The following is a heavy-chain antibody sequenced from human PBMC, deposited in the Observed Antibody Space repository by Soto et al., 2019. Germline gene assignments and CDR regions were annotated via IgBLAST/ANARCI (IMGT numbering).Heavy chain of an antibody. Sequence: GGSLRLSCAASGFTFSNAWVSWVRQAPGKGLEWGGRIKSKTDGVTTDYAAPEKGRLTISRDYSKNTFYLQMNSLKTEVTTVYYCTPGVVVTAIRYFQHWGHGTLVAGSS. CDR1: GFTFSNAW. CDR3: TPGVVVTAIRYFQH. CDR2: IKSKTDGVTT. V-gene: IGHV3-15*01. D-gene: IGHD2-21*02. J-gene: IGHJ1*01.